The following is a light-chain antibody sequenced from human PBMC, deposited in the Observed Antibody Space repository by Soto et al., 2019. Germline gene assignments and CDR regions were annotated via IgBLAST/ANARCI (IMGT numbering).Light chain of an antibody. CDR3: SSYRSSSTFVV. V-gene: IGLV2-14*01. CDR2: DVT. Sequence: QSVLTQPASVSGSPGQSITISCTGTSSDVGGYNYVSWYQQHPGKAPKLMIYDVTNRPSGVSNRFSGSKSGNTASLTISGLHAEDEADYYCSSYRSSSTFVVFGGGTKLTVL. J-gene: IGLJ2*01. CDR1: SSDVGGYNY.